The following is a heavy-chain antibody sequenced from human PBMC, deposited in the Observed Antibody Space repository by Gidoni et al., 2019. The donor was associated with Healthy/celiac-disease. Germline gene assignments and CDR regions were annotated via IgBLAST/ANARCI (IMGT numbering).Heavy chain of an antibody. V-gene: IGHV4-61*01. D-gene: IGHD4-17*01. CDR3: ARDTEDYGDYVATGGYGMDV. Sequence: QVQLQESGPGLVKPSETLSLTCTVSGGSVSSGSYYWSWFRQPPGKGLEWIGYIYYSGSTNYNPSLKSRVTISVDTSKNQFSLKLSSVTAADTAVYYCARDTEDYGDYVATGGYGMDVWGQGTTVTVSS. CDR2: IYYSGST. CDR1: GGSVSSGSYY. J-gene: IGHJ6*02.